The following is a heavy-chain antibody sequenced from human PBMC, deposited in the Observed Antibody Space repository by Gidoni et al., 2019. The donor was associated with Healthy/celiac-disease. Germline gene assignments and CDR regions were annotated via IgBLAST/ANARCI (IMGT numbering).Heavy chain of an antibody. D-gene: IGHD2-21*01. V-gene: IGHV3-9*01. CDR3: AKDLARLLQLGGLDY. CDR2: ISWNSGSI. CDR1: VFTFDDYA. J-gene: IGHJ4*02. Sequence: SVFTFDDYAMHWVRQAPGKGLEWVSGISWNSGSIGYADSVKGRFTISRDNAKNSLYLQMNSLRSEDTALYYCAKDLARLLQLGGLDYWGQGTLVTVSS.